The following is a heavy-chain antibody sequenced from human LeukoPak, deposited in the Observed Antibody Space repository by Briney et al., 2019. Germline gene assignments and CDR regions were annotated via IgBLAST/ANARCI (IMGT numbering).Heavy chain of an antibody. Sequence: SGTLSLTCAVYGGSFSGYYWSWIRQPPGKGLEWIGEINHSGSTNYNPSLKSRVTISVDTSKNQFSLKLSSVTAADTAVYYCARGGKFGGNDYWGQGTLVTVSS. D-gene: IGHD4-23*01. V-gene: IGHV4-34*01. CDR3: ARGGKFGGNDY. J-gene: IGHJ4*02. CDR1: GGSFSGYY. CDR2: INHSGST.